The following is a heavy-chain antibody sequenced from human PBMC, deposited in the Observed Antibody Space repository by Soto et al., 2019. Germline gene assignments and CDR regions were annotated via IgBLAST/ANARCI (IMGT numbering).Heavy chain of an antibody. CDR3: AKDRPWFDP. J-gene: IGHJ5*02. D-gene: IGHD6-6*01. CDR2: ISYDGSNK. CDR1: GFTFSSYG. Sequence: PGGSLRLSCAASGFTFSSYGMHWVRQAPGKGLEWVAVISYDGSNKYYADSVKGRFTISRDNSKNTLYLQMNSLRAEDTAVYYCAKDRPWFDPWXQGTLVTVSS. V-gene: IGHV3-30*18.